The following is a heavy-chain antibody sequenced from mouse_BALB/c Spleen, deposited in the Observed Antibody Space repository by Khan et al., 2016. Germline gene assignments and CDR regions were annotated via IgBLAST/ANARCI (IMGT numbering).Heavy chain of an antibody. Sequence: VQLQQPGPELVKPGASVKMSCKASGYTFTSYVMHWVKQKPGQGLEWIGYINPYNDGTKYNEKFKVKATLTSDKSSSTAYMELSSLTSEDSAVYYCAGRDTRYDGTVFAYWGQGTLVTVSA. CDR1: GYTFTSYV. J-gene: IGHJ3*01. V-gene: IGHV1S136*01. D-gene: IGHD2-14*01. CDR3: AGRDTRYDGTVFAY. CDR2: INPYNDGT.